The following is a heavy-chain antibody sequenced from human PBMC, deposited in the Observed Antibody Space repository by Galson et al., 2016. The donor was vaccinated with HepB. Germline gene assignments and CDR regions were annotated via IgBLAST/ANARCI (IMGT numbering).Heavy chain of an antibody. V-gene: IGHV6-1*01. CDR2: TYYRSKWYN. Sequence: DSVSSNSAAWNWIRQSPSRGLEWLGRTYYRSKWYNDYAVSVKSRIIVNPDTSKNQFSLQLNSVTPEDTAVYYCVEQRKGAPFGMDVWGQGTTVTVSS. CDR3: VEQRKGAPFGMDV. CDR1: DSVSSNSAA. D-gene: IGHD1/OR15-1a*01. J-gene: IGHJ6*02.